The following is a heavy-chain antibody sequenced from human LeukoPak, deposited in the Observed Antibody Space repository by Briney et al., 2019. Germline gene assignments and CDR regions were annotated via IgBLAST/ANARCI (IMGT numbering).Heavy chain of an antibody. D-gene: IGHD3-9*01. CDR1: GYIFTSYG. Sequence: ASVKVSCKASGYIFTSYGISWVRQAPGQGLEWMGWISAYNGDTKYAQNFQGRVTMATDTSTSTAYMELRSLRSDDTAVFYCARDRPYDILTGFLYYFDYWGQGTLVTVSS. V-gene: IGHV1-18*01. CDR2: ISAYNGDT. J-gene: IGHJ4*02. CDR3: ARDRPYDILTGFLYYFDY.